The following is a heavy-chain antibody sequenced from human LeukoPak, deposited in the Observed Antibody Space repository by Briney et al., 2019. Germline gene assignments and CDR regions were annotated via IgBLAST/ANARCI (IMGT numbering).Heavy chain of an antibody. V-gene: IGHV1-24*01. D-gene: IGHD3-3*01. CDR2: FDPEDGET. J-gene: IGHJ6*02. Sequence: ASVTVSCTVSGYTLTELSMHWVRQAPGKGLEWMGGFDPEDGETIYAQKFQGRVTMTEDTSTDTAYMELSSLRSEDTAVYYCATDLSIYYYGMDVWGQGTTVTASS. CDR1: GYTLTELS. CDR3: ATDLSIYYYGMDV.